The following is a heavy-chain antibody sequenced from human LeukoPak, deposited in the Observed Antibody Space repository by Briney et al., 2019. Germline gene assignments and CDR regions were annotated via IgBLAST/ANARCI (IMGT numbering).Heavy chain of an antibody. CDR3: AKDSRSRPRPTNATVA. J-gene: IGHJ3*01. CDR1: GDSDSSNSAA. CDR2: TYYKSQWYS. V-gene: IGHV6-1*01. Sequence: SQTLSHTSVISGDSDSSNSAASNWIGQSPSRGLEWLGRTYYKSQWYSDYAVSVKSRITVNPDTSKNQFSLQLISVTPGDTAMYYCAKDSRSRPRPTNATVARGQRTMVTVSS. D-gene: IGHD2-15*01.